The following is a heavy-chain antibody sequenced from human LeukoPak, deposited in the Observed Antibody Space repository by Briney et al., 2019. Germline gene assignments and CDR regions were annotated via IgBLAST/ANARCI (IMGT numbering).Heavy chain of an antibody. Sequence: GGSLRLSCAASGLSFSNYAMYWVRQAPGKGLEWVSGINGNADSTYYADSVKGRFTISRDNSKNTLYLQMNSLRAEDTAVYYCANVRYKYGKDYWGQGTLVTVSS. D-gene: IGHD2/OR15-2a*01. CDR2: INGNADST. J-gene: IGHJ4*02. CDR3: ANVRYKYGKDY. CDR1: GLSFSNYA. V-gene: IGHV3-23*01.